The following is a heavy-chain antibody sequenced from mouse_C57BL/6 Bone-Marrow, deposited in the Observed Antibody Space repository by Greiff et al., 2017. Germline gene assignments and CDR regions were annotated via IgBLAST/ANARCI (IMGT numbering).Heavy chain of an antibody. Sequence: QVQLQESGAELARPGASVKLSCKASGYTFTSYGISWVKQRTGQGLEWIGEIYPRSGNTYYDEKFKGKATLTADKSSSTAYMELRSLTSEDLAVYFCAGGGVMMITWEYYDMDYWGQGTSVTVSS. V-gene: IGHV1-81*01. CDR1: GYTFTSYG. J-gene: IGHJ4*01. CDR2: IYPRSGNT. CDR3: AGGGVMMITWEYYDMDY. D-gene: IGHD2-3*01.